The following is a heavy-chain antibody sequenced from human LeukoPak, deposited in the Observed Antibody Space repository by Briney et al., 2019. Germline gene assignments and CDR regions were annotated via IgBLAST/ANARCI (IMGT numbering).Heavy chain of an antibody. V-gene: IGHV1-46*01. CDR1: GYTFTSQY. J-gene: IGHJ4*02. CDR2: INPGSGSA. Sequence: ASVKVSCKASGYTFTSQYMHWVRQAPGQGLEWMGVINPGSGSATYAQKFQGRVTMTRDTSTSTIYMELSSLRSEDTALYYCARGIGSYTNSWYRFDYWGQGTLVTVSS. CDR3: ARGIGSYTNSWYRFDY. D-gene: IGHD6-13*01.